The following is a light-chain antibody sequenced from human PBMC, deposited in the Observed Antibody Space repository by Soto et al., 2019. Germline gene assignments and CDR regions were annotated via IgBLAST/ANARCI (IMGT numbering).Light chain of an antibody. CDR1: QRINSW. V-gene: IGKV1-5*01. J-gene: IGKJ1*01. CDR2: DAS. Sequence: DIQMTQSPSTLSASVGDRVTITCRASQRINSWLAWYQQKPGKAPNLLIYDASTLESGVPSRFSGSGSGTEFTLTITSLQPGDFATYYCQQYEALWTFGQGPKVDIK. CDR3: QQYEALWT.